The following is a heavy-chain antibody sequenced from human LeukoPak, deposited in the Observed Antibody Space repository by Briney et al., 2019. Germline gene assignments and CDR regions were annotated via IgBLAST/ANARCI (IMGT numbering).Heavy chain of an antibody. CDR3: ARLVGAATDPFDY. CDR1: GGSISSSSYY. CDR2: IYYSGTT. D-gene: IGHD1-26*01. Sequence: SETLSLTCTVSGGSISSSSYYWGWIRQPPGKGLEWIATIYYSGTTYYNPPLKSRVTISVDTSKNQFSLKLSSVTAADTAVYYCARLVGAATDPFDYWGQGTLVTVSS. V-gene: IGHV4-39*01. J-gene: IGHJ4*02.